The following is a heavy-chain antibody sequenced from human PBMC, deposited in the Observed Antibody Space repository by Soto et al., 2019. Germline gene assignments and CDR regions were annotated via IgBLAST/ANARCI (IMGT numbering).Heavy chain of an antibody. Sequence: SVKVSCKASGLTFRDSAVQWVRQRRGHRLEWIGWIVVGSGNTNYAQDFQGRVTISRDMTTDTVYMELNSLRAEDTAVYYCARDLFHRAGQIDAFDIWGQGTMVTVSS. CDR3: ARDLFHRAGQIDAFDI. CDR1: GLTFRDSA. CDR2: IVVGSGNT. V-gene: IGHV1-58*01. J-gene: IGHJ3*02.